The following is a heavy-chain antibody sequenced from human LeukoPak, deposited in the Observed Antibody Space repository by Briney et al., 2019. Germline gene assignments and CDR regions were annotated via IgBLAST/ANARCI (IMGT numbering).Heavy chain of an antibody. CDR1: GYTFTSYY. J-gene: IGHJ3*02. CDR3: ARSMTTVTLYAFDI. Sequence: ASVKVSCKASGYTFTSYYMHWLRQAPVQGLEWMGIINPSGGSTSYAQKFQGRVNMTRDTSTSTVYMELSSLRSEDTAVYYCARSMTTVTLYAFDIWGQGTMVTVSS. CDR2: INPSGGST. V-gene: IGHV1-46*03. D-gene: IGHD4-17*01.